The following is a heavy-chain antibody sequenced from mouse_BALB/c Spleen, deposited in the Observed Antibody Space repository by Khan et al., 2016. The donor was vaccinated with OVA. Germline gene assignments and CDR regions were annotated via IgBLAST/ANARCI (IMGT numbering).Heavy chain of an antibody. CDR3: ARLAYYYNSEGFAY. CDR1: GFTFSTYG. Sequence: EVELVESGGDFVRPGGSLKLSCAASGFTFSTYGMSWVRPTPDKRLEWVATINTGGAYTYYPDSVKGRFTISRDNAKNTLYLQLSSLKSEDTAIYYCARLAYYYNSEGFAYWGKGTLVTVSA. D-gene: IGHD1-1*01. J-gene: IGHJ3*01. CDR2: INTGGAYT. V-gene: IGHV5-6*01.